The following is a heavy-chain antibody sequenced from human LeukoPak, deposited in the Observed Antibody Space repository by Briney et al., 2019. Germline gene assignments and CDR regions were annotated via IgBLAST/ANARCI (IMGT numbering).Heavy chain of an antibody. D-gene: IGHD3-22*01. Sequence: SGGSLRLSCAASGFTFSSYSMNWVRQAPGKGLEWVSYISSSSSTIYYADSVKGRFTISRDNAKNSLYLQMNSLRAEDTAVYYCARDPRSSRYYYDSSGYPRDAFDIWGQGTMVTVSS. CDR1: GFTFSSYS. CDR2: ISSSSSTI. J-gene: IGHJ3*02. CDR3: ARDPRSSRYYYDSSGYPRDAFDI. V-gene: IGHV3-48*04.